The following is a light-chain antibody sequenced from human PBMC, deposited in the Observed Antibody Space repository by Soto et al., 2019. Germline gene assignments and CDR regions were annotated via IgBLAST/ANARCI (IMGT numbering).Light chain of an antibody. CDR3: SSYTSSSTYI. Sequence: QSALTQPASVSGSTGQSITISCTGTSSDVGGYNYVSWYQQHPGKAPKLMIYDVSNRPSGVSNRFSGSKSGNTASLTISGLQAEDDADYYCSSYTSSSTYIFGTGTKLTVL. V-gene: IGLV2-14*01. J-gene: IGLJ1*01. CDR2: DVS. CDR1: SSDVGGYNY.